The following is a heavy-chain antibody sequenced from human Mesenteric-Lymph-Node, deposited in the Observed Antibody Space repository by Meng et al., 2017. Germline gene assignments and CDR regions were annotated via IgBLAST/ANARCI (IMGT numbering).Heavy chain of an antibody. CDR1: GGSISDYY. D-gene: IGHD3-16*01. Sequence: SETLSLTCTVSGGSISDYYWSWIRQPAGRRLEWIGRLYTTWSTNSNPSLKSRVTISVDTSKNQFSLKLSSVTAADTAVYYCARDGAYYYYYGMDVWGQGTMVTVSS. CDR2: LYTTWST. J-gene: IGHJ6*02. V-gene: IGHV4-4*07. CDR3: ARDGAYYYYYGMDV.